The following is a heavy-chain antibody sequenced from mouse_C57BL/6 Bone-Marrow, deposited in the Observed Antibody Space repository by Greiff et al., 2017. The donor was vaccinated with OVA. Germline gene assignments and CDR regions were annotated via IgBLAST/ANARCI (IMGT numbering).Heavy chain of an antibody. Sequence: VQLQQSGTVLARPGASVKMSCKTSGYTFTSYWMHWVKQRPGQGLEWIGAIYPGNSDTSYNQKFKGKATLTAVTSDSPAYMEIRSLTSEDSAVYYCTRWGLTGPFAYWGKGTLVTVSA. CDR3: TRWGLTGPFAY. J-gene: IGHJ3*01. CDR2: IYPGNSDT. D-gene: IGHD4-1*01. V-gene: IGHV1-5*01. CDR1: GYTFTSYW.